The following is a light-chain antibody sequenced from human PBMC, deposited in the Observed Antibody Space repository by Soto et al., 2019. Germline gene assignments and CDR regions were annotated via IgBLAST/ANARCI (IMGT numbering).Light chain of an antibody. CDR1: QGIRDA. Sequence: AIQMTQSPSSLSASVGDRVTITCRASQGIRDALGWYQQKPGKAPKLLIYDASSLQSGVPSRFSGSGSGSLFTLTISSLQPEDFATYYCLQDYSYAWTFGQGTQVDIK. CDR3: LQDYSYAWT. CDR2: DAS. V-gene: IGKV1-6*01. J-gene: IGKJ1*01.